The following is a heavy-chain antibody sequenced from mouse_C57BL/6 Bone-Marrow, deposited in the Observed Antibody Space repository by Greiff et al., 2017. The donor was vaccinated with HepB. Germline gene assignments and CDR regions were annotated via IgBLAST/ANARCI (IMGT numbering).Heavy chain of an antibody. V-gene: IGHV1-62-2*01. J-gene: IGHJ3*01. D-gene: IGHD3-2*02. CDR1: GYTFTEYT. Sequence: QVQLKESGAELVKPGASVKLSCKASGYTFTEYTIHWVKQRSGQGLEWIGWFYPGSGSIKYNEKFKDKATLTADKSSSTVDMELSRLTSEDSAVYFCARNEGETAQAPFAYWGQGTLVTVSA. CDR2: FYPGSGSI. CDR3: ARNEGETAQAPFAY.